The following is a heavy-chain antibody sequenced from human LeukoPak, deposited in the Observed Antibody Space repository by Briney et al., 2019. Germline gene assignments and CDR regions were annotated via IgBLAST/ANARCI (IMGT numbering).Heavy chain of an antibody. V-gene: IGHV3-7*01. CDR3: ARDVRADFWSGYPNHAFDI. J-gene: IGHJ3*02. D-gene: IGHD3-3*01. Sequence: GGSLRLSCAASGFTFSSHWMSWVRQAPGKGLEWVANIKQDGSEQYYVDSVKGRFTISRDNAKNSLHLQMNSLRAEDTAVYYCARDVRADFWSGYPNHAFDIWGQGTLVTVSS. CDR1: GFTFSSHW. CDR2: IKQDGSEQ.